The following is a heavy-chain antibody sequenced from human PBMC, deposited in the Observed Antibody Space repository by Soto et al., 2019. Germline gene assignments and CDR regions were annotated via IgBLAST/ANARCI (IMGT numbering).Heavy chain of an antibody. CDR1: GGTFGSYA. D-gene: IGHD2-2*01. J-gene: IGHJ6*02. V-gene: IGHV1-69*01. Sequence: QVQLVQSGAEVKKPGSSVKVSCKASGGTFGSYAISWVRQAPGQGLEWMGGIIPIPGTANYAQKFQGRGTIATDESTSTVYMELSSLRSEDTAVYYCARSQGSSTSLEIYYYYYYGMDVWGQGTTVTVSS. CDR3: ARSQGSSTSLEIYYYYYYGMDV. CDR2: IIPIPGTA.